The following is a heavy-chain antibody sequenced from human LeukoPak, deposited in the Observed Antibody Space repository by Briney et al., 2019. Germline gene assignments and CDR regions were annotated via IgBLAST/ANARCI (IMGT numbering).Heavy chain of an antibody. CDR3: ARREGDTSMVRSFDY. CDR2: INHSGST. J-gene: IGHJ4*02. Sequence: KPSETLSLTCAVYGGSFSGYYWSWIRQPPGKGLEWIGEINHSGSTNYNPSLKSRVTISVDTSKNQFSLNLSSGTAADTAVYYCARREGDTSMVRSFDYWGQGTLVTVSS. D-gene: IGHD5-18*01. V-gene: IGHV4-34*01. CDR1: GGSFSGYY.